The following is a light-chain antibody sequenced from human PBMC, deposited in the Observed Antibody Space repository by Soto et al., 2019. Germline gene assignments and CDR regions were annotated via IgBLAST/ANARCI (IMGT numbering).Light chain of an antibody. J-gene: IGLJ1*01. CDR1: SSNIGSNT. Sequence: QSVLTQPPSASGTPGQRVTISCPGSSSNIGSNTVNWYQQLPGTAPKLLIYSNNQRPSGVPDRFSGSKSGTSASLAISGLQSEAEADYYCAAWDDSLNGYVFGTGTKLTVL. CDR2: SNN. CDR3: AAWDDSLNGYV. V-gene: IGLV1-44*01.